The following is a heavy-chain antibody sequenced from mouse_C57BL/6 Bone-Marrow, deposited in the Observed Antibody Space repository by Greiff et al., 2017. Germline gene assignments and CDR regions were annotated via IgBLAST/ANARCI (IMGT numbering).Heavy chain of an antibody. Sequence: EVMLVESGGDLVKPGGSLKLSCAASGFTFSSYGMSWVRQTPEKRLEWVAYISSGGDYIYYADTVKGRFTISRDNARNTLYLQMSSLKSEDTAMYYCTRITTVVYYYAMDYWGQGTSVTVSS. V-gene: IGHV5-9-1*02. CDR1: GFTFSSYG. CDR2: ISSGGDYI. CDR3: TRITTVVYYYAMDY. D-gene: IGHD1-1*01. J-gene: IGHJ4*01.